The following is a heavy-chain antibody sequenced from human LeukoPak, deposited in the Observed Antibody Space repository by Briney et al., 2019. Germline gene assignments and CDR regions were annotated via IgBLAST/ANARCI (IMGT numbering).Heavy chain of an antibody. CDR3: AEGGYYDSSGLIDY. CDR1: GFTFDDYA. V-gene: IGHV3-9*01. J-gene: IGHJ4*02. CDR2: ISWNSGSI. Sequence: GGSLRLSCAASGFTFDDYAMHWVRQAPGKGLEWVSGISWNSGSIGYADSVKGRFTIPRDNAKNSLYLQVNSLRAEDTALYYCAEGGYYDSSGLIDYWGQGTLVTVSS. D-gene: IGHD3-22*01.